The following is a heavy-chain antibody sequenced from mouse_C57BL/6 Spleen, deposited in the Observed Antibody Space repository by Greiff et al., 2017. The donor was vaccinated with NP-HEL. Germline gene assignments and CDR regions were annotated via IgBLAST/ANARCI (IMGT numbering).Heavy chain of an antibody. CDR2: ISYDGSN. D-gene: IGHD2-3*01. CDR1: GYSITSGYY. Sequence: EVQLQQSGPGLVKPSQSLSLTCSVTGYSITSGYYWNWIRQFPGNKLEWMGYISYDGSNNYNPSLKNRISITRDTSKNQFFLKLNSVTTEDTATYYCASRYDGYYPLDYWGQGTTLTVSS. J-gene: IGHJ2*01. CDR3: ASRYDGYYPLDY. V-gene: IGHV3-6*01.